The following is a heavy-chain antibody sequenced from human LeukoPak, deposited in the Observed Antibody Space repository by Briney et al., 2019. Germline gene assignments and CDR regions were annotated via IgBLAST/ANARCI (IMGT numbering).Heavy chain of an antibody. V-gene: IGHV3-30*02. J-gene: IGHJ4*02. CDR3: AREIVDTAMGDYFDY. CDR1: GFTFSSYG. Sequence: GGSLRLSCAASGFTFSSYGMHWVRQAPGKGLEWVAFIRYDGSNKYYADSVKGRFTISRDNSKNTLYLQMNSLRAEDTAVYYCAREIVDTAMGDYFDYWGQGTLVTVSS. D-gene: IGHD5-18*01. CDR2: IRYDGSNK.